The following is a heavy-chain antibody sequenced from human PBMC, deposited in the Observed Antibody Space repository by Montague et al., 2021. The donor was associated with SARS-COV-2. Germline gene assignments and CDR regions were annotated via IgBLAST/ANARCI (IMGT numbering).Heavy chain of an antibody. CDR3: ARDFDY. V-gene: IGHV4-61*01. CDR1: GVTVSSHSYY. Sequence: SETLSLTCSVSGVTVSSHSYYWSWIRQPPGKGLEWIGCMYYSGSTNYNPSLKSRVTLPVDTSKNQFSLKLSSVTAADTAVYYCARDFDYWGQGTLVTVSS. J-gene: IGHJ4*02. CDR2: MYYSGST.